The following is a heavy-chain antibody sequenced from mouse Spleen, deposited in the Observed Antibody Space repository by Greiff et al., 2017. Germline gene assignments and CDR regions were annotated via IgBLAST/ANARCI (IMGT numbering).Heavy chain of an antibody. CDR1: GYTFTSYW. Sequence: QVQLQQPGAELVRPGSSVKLSCKASGYTFTSYWMHWVKQRPIQGLEWIGNIDPSDSETHYNQKFKDKATLTVDKSSSTAYMQLSSLTSEDSAVYYCASAYGGFYAMDYWGQGTSVTVSS. J-gene: IGHJ4*01. CDR3: ASAYGGFYAMDY. CDR2: IDPSDSET. V-gene: IGHV1-52*01. D-gene: IGHD6-5*01.